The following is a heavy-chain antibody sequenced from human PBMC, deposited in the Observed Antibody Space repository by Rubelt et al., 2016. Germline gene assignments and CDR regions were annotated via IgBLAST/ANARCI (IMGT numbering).Heavy chain of an antibody. CDR3: ARANSSRYGMDV. Sequence: QVQLQQWGAGLLKPSETLSLTCAVYGGSFSGYYWSWIRQPPGKGLEWIGEINHSGSTNYHPSLKSRVTISVDTSKNQFALKLSSVTAADTAVYYCARANSSRYGMDVWGQGTTVTVSS. J-gene: IGHJ6*02. D-gene: IGHD6-13*01. V-gene: IGHV4-34*01. CDR2: INHSGST. CDR1: GGSFSGYY.